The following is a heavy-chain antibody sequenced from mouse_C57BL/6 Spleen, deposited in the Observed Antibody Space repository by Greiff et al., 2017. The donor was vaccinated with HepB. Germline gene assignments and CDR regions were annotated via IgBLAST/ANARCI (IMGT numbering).Heavy chain of an antibody. CDR1: GYTFTDYY. Sequence: VQLQQSGPELVKPGASVKLSCKASGYTFTDYYMNWVKQSHGKSLEWIGDINPNNSGTSYNQKFKGKDTLTVDKSSSTAYMELRSLTSEDSAVYYWSRGTDHDYLYYAMDYWGQGTSVTVSS. CDR2: INPNNSGT. CDR3: SRGTDHDYLYYAMDY. D-gene: IGHD3-3*01. V-gene: IGHV1-26*01. J-gene: IGHJ4*01.